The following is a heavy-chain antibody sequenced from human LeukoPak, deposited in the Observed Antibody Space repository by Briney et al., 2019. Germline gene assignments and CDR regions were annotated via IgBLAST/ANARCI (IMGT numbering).Heavy chain of an antibody. CDR3: AGGYYYVLVS. CDR1: GFTVNNNY. Sequence: PGGSLRLSCAASGFTVNNNYMSWVRQAPGKGLEWVAVIYIGGGTYYAASVKGRFTISRDTSKNTLFLQMNSLRADDTAMYYCAGGYYYVLVSWGQGTLVTVSS. D-gene: IGHD3-22*01. V-gene: IGHV3-53*01. J-gene: IGHJ4*02. CDR2: IYIGGGT.